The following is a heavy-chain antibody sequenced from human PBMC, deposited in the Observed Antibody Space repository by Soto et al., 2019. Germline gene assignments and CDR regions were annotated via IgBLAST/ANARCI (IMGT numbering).Heavy chain of an antibody. CDR1: GLTVSSSA. Sequence: QMQLVQSGPEVKKTGTSVKLSCKASGLTVSSSAVQWVRQSRGQRLEWIGWIVAGSGDTKYAQRFHERVTVSRDMSTDTAYMALSSLRSDDTGVYYCAARSDFRFYFSDMDVWGQWTTVTVSS. V-gene: IGHV1-58*01. CDR3: AARSDFRFYFSDMDV. J-gene: IGHJ6*02. CDR2: IVAGSGDT. D-gene: IGHD3-3*01.